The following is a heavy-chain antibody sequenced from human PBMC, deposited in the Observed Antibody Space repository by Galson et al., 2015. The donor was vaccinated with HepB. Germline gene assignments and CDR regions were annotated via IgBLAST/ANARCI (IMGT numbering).Heavy chain of an antibody. J-gene: IGHJ4*02. CDR3: ARIGRGYYDSSGYDRHFDY. CDR2: IFYSGNS. CDR1: GGSISSGDYY. V-gene: IGHV4-30-4*01. Sequence: LSLTCTVSGGSISSGDYYWSWIRQPPGKGLEWIGYIFYSGNSYYNPSLKSRVTISVDTSRNQFSLKLSSVTAADTAVYYCARIGRGYYDSSGYDRHFDYWGQGTLVTVSS. D-gene: IGHD3-22*01.